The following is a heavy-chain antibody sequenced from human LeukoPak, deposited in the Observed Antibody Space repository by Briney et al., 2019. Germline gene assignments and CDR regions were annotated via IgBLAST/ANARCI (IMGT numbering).Heavy chain of an antibody. CDR3: ARDRTFDL. V-gene: IGHV4-59*01. Sequence: SETLSLICTVCGGYMSEYYGNWIRHPPGKGVEWIGYIYYSGNTNYNPSLKSRVTMSIDTSNNQFSLKLSSVTAADTAVYYCARDRTFDLWGRGTLVTVSS. CDR1: GGYMSEYY. J-gene: IGHJ2*01. D-gene: IGHD1-7*01. CDR2: IYYSGNT.